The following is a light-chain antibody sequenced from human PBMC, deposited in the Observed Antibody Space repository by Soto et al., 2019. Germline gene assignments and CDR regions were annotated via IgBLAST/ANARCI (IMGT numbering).Light chain of an antibody. CDR1: RSLDSGQ. V-gene: IGKV3-20*01. Sequence: EIVLTQYPGTLSLSPGESATLSCRASRSLDSGQLAWYQQKVGRAPRLLIHDAFIRATGIPDRFSGSGSGTDFTLTIARLEPEDFAVYYCQQYGGSPRTFGQGTRLETK. CDR3: QQYGGSPRT. CDR2: DAF. J-gene: IGKJ5*01.